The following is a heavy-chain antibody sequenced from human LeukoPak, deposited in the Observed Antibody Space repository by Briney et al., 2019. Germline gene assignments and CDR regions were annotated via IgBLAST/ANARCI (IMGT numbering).Heavy chain of an antibody. D-gene: IGHD6-13*01. J-gene: IGHJ4*02. CDR2: ISYDGSNK. Sequence: PGGSLRLSCAASGFTFSSYAMHWVRQAPGKGLEWVAVISYDGSNKYYADSVKGRFTISRDNSKNTLYLQMNSLRAEDTAVYYCASQYSSSWTFDYWGQGTLVTVSS. CDR1: GFTFSSYA. CDR3: ASQYSSSWTFDY. V-gene: IGHV3-30-3*01.